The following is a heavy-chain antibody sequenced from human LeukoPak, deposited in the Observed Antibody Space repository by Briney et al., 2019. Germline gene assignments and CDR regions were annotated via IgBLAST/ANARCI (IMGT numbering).Heavy chain of an antibody. J-gene: IGHJ4*02. D-gene: IGHD5-12*01. V-gene: IGHV3-23*01. CDR2: IRGNGGST. CDR1: GFTFSSYA. CDR3: AKAVDIVATISILFDY. Sequence: GGSLRLSCAASGFTFSSYAMSWVCQAPGKGLEWVAAIRGNGGSTYYADSVKGRFTISRDNSKNTLYLQMNSLRAEDTAVYYCAKAVDIVATISILFDYWGQGTLVTVSS.